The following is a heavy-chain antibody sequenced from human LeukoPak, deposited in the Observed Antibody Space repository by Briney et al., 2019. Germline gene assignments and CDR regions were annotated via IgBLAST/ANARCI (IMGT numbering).Heavy chain of an antibody. CDR1: GGSFSGYY. Sequence: SETLSLTCAVYGGSFSGYYWSWIRQPPGKGLEWIGEINHSGSTNYNPSLKSRVTISVDTSKTQFSLKLSSVTAADTAVYYCARRTAAAGPTYTGWFEPWGQGTLVTVSS. V-gene: IGHV4-34*01. J-gene: IGHJ5*02. D-gene: IGHD6-13*01. CDR3: ARRTAAAGPTYTGWFEP. CDR2: INHSGST.